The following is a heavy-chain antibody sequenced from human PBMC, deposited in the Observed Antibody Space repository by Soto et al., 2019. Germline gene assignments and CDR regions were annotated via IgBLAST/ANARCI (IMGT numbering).Heavy chain of an antibody. CDR2: IIPILGIP. J-gene: IGHJ4*02. CDR3: AACYGDQSC. Sequence: QVQLVQSGAEVKKPGSSVKVSCKASGGTFSIYTISWVRQAPGQGLEWMGRIIPILGIPNYAQKFQGRVTITADKSARTASMELSSLRSEDTAVYYCAACYGDQSCWGQGTLVTVSS. V-gene: IGHV1-69*02. CDR1: GGTFSIYT. D-gene: IGHD4-17*01.